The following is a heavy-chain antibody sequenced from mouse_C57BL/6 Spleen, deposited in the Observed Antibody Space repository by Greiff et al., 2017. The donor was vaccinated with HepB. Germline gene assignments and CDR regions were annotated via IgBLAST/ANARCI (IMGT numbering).Heavy chain of an antibody. CDR1: GFNIKDYY. J-gene: IGHJ4*01. D-gene: IGHD2-4*01. Sequence: EVQLQQSGAELVRPGASVKLSCTASGFNIKDYYMHWVKQRPEQGLEWIGRIDPEDGDTEYAPKFQGKATMTADTSSNTAYLQLSSLTSEDTAVYYCTTIYYDDDGASPNAMDYWGQGTSVTVSS. V-gene: IGHV14-1*01. CDR3: TTIYYDDDGASPNAMDY. CDR2: IDPEDGDT.